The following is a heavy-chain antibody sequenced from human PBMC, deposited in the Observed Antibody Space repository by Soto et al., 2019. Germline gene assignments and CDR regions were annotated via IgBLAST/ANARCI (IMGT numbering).Heavy chain of an antibody. D-gene: IGHD2-2*03. Sequence: ASVKVSCKASGYTFTSYGISWVRQAPGQGLEWMGWISAYNGNTNYAQKLQGRVTMTTDTSTSTAYMELRSLRSDDTAVYYCALAWISGAQPTSDALKFWGEAIMVNVS. V-gene: IGHV1-18*01. J-gene: IGHJ3*01. CDR2: ISAYNGNT. CDR3: ALAWISGAQPTSDALKF. CDR1: GYTFTSYG.